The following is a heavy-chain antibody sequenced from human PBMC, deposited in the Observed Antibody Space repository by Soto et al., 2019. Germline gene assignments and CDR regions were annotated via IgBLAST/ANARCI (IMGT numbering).Heavy chain of an antibody. CDR2: IIPIFGTA. D-gene: IGHD4-17*01. V-gene: IGHV1-69*13. Sequence: SVKVSCKASGYTFTSYYMHWVRQAPGQGLEWMGGIIPIFGTANYAQKFQGRVTITADESTSTAYMELSSLRSEDTAVYYCARVSVRTTVTPGYWGQGTLVTVSS. J-gene: IGHJ4*02. CDR1: GYTFTSYY. CDR3: ARVSVRTTVTPGY.